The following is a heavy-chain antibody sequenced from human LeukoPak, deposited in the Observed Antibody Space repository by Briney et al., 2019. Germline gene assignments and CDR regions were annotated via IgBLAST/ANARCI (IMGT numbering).Heavy chain of an antibody. CDR2: ISYDGSNK. D-gene: IGHD3-10*01. V-gene: IGHV3-30*04. Sequence: PGGSLRLSCAASGFTFSSYAMHWVRQAPGKGLEWVAVISYDGSNKYYADSVKGRFTISRDNSKNTLYLQMNSLRAEDTAVYYCARVPRITMVRGGEVDYWGQGTLVTVSS. CDR3: ARVPRITMVRGGEVDY. CDR1: GFTFSSYA. J-gene: IGHJ4*02.